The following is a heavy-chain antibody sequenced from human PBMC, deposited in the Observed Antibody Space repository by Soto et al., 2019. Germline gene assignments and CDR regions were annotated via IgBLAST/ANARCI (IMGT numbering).Heavy chain of an antibody. D-gene: IGHD6-13*01. Sequence: QVQLVQSGAEVKKPGSSVKVSCKASGGTFSSYTISWVRQAPGQGLEWMGRIIPILGIANYAQKFQGRVTLTADKSTSPAYMELSSLRSEDTAVYYCATLRYSSSWYVLDYWGQGTLVTVSS. CDR3: ATLRYSSSWYVLDY. CDR2: IIPILGIA. J-gene: IGHJ4*02. V-gene: IGHV1-69*02. CDR1: GGTFSSYT.